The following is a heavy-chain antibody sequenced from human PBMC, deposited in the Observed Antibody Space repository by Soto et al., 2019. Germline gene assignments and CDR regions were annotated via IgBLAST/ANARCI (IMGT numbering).Heavy chain of an antibody. V-gene: IGHV1-69*01. D-gene: IGHD3-22*01. CDR2: IIPIFGTA. CDR1: GGTFSSYA. Sequence: QVQLVQSGAEVKKPGSSVKVSCKASGGTFSSYAISWVRQAPGQGLEWMGGIIPIFGTANYAQKFQGRVTMTADESTSTAYMELSSLRSEDTAVYYCANLGLYYDTRGPIFDYWGQGTLVTVSS. CDR3: ANLGLYYDTRGPIFDY. J-gene: IGHJ4*02.